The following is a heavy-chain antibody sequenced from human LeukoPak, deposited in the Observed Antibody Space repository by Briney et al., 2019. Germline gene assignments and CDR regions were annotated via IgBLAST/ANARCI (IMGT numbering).Heavy chain of an antibody. V-gene: IGHV3-33*01. CDR3: ARGVMYYDSSGYLFDY. D-gene: IGHD3-22*01. J-gene: IGHJ4*02. CDR1: GFTFSSYG. Sequence: PGGSLRLSCAASGFTFSSYGMHWVRQAPGKGLEWVAIIWYDGSNKYYADSVKGRCTISRDNSKNTLYLQMNSLRAEDTAVYYCARGVMYYDSSGYLFDYWGQGILVTVSS. CDR2: IWYDGSNK.